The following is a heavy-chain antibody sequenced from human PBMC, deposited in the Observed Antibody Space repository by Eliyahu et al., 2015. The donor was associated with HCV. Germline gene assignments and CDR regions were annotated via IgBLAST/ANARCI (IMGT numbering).Heavy chain of an antibody. D-gene: IGHD4-17*01. V-gene: IGHV4-39*01. CDR3: ARQGYGDYPYWYFDL. Sequence: YYNPSLKSRVTISVDTSKNQFSLKLSPFAPPDPAVYFCARQGYGDYPYWYFDLWGRGTLVTVSS. J-gene: IGHJ2*01.